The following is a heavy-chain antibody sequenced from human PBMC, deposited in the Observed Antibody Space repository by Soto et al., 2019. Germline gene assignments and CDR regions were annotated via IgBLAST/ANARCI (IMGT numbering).Heavy chain of an antibody. Sequence: SETLSLTCSVSGGSISNRNYYWAWVRQPPGKGLEWIGNIYYDGSTYYHPSFRGRLTISVDTSKNHFSLKLGSLTAADTAIYYCERLNVPGNFDYWGQGTLVTVSS. V-gene: IGHV4-39*02. CDR1: GGSISNRNYY. CDR3: ERLNVPGNFDY. CDR2: IYYDGST. J-gene: IGHJ4*02. D-gene: IGHD3-16*01.